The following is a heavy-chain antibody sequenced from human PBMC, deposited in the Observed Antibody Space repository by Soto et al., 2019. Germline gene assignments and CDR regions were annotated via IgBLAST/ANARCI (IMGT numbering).Heavy chain of an antibody. J-gene: IGHJ3*02. V-gene: IGHV3-23*01. D-gene: IGHD2-8*02. CDR3: AKATATGGGACEI. Sequence: GGSLRLSCAVSGFICSSYDMSWVRQAPGKGLEWVSTILVGGSTHYEDSVKGRFTISRDTSKNTVYLQMNSLTAGDTAVYYCAKATATGGGACEIYGQGTMVTVSS. CDR1: GFICSSYD. CDR2: ILVGGST.